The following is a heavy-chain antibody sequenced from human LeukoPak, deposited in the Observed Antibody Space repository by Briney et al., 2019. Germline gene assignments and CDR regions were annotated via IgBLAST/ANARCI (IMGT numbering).Heavy chain of an antibody. CDR1: GGTFSSYA. CDR3: ATSSRTYSSTDY. Sequence: ASVKVSCKASGGTFSSYAISWVRQAPGQGLEWMGRIIPILGSANYAQSFQGRVTMTADEPTSTAYMELSSLRSEDTAVYYCATSSRTYSSTDYWGQGTLVTVSS. V-gene: IGHV1-69*11. CDR2: IIPILGSA. D-gene: IGHD6-13*01. J-gene: IGHJ4*02.